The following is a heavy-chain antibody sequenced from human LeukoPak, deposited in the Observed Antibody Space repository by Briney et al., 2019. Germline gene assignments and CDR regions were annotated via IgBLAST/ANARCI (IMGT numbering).Heavy chain of an antibody. D-gene: IGHD6-19*01. CDR1: GGTFSSYA. V-gene: IGHV1-69*01. CDR2: MIPIFGTA. CDR3: ARDGAHSSGWLGNWFDP. Sequence: ASVKVSCKASGGTFSSYAISWVRQAPGQGLEWMGGMIPIFGTANYAQKFQGRVTITADESTSTAYMELSSLRSEDTAVYYCARDGAHSSGWLGNWFDPWGQGTLVTVSS. J-gene: IGHJ5*02.